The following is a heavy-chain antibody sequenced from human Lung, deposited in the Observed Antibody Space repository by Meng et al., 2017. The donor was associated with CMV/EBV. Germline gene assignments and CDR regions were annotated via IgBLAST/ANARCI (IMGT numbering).Heavy chain of an antibody. Sequence: AVNVSCXASGYTFTSYDINWVRQATRQGLEWMGGMNPNSGNPGYAQKFQGRVTITRNTSISTAYMELSSLRSEDTAVYYCARATPLGYCSSTSCYTQDACYGMDVWGQGTTVTVSS. J-gene: IGHJ6*02. CDR1: GYTFTSYD. CDR2: MNPNSGNP. D-gene: IGHD2-2*02. CDR3: ARATPLGYCSSTSCYTQDACYGMDV. V-gene: IGHV1-8*03.